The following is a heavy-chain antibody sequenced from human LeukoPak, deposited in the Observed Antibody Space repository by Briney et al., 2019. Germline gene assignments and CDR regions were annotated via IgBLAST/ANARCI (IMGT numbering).Heavy chain of an antibody. J-gene: IGHJ4*02. V-gene: IGHV4-59*11. CDR1: GGSISGHY. CDR2: ILYSGRT. Sequence: PSETLSLTCTVSGGSISGHYWSWIRQPPGRGLEWIGYILYSGRTDYNPPLKSRVTMSVDTSKNQFSLQLRSVTAADTAVYYCARVRSGAATNAFDYCGQGTLVTVSS. CDR3: ARVRSGAATNAFDY. D-gene: IGHD2-8*01.